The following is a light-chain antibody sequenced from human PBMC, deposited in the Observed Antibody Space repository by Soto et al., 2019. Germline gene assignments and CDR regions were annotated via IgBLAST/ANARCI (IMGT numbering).Light chain of an antibody. CDR1: QSVGSNF. V-gene: IGKV3-20*01. CDR3: QHYSGSPYT. J-gene: IGKJ2*01. CDR2: GAS. Sequence: EIVLTQSPGTLSLSPGERATLSCRASQSVGSNFLAWYQQKPGQAPRLLMYGASSRATGIPDRFSGSGSGTDFTLTISRLEPEDFAVYYCQHYSGSPYTFGQGTKLEIK.